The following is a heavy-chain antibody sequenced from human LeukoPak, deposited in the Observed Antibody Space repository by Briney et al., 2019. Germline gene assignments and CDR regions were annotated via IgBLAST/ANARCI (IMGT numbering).Heavy chain of an antibody. CDR1: GGSISGYY. CDR2: IYYSGSN. CDR3: AKSVVTLYWYFDL. D-gene: IGHD4-23*01. J-gene: IGHJ2*01. Sequence: PSETLSLTCTVSGGSISGYYYNWIRQPPGKGLEWIGYIYYSGSNNYNPSLKSRVTISLDTSKNQFSLKLRSVTTADTAVYYCAKSVVTLYWYFDLWGRGTLVTVSS. V-gene: IGHV4-59*01.